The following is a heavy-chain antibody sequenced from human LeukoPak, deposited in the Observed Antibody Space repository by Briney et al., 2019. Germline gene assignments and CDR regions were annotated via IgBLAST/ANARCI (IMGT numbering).Heavy chain of an antibody. CDR2: MNPNSGNT. J-gene: IGHJ1*01. CDR1: GYTFTSYD. CDR3: ARGRYCSGGSCYYLTEYFQH. D-gene: IGHD2-15*01. V-gene: IGHV1-8*01. Sequence: GASVKVSCKASGYTFTSYDINWVRQATGQGLEWMGWMNPNSGNTGYAQKFQGRVTMTRNTSISTAYTELSSLRSEDTAVYYCARGRYCSGGSCYYLTEYFQHWGQGTLVTVSS.